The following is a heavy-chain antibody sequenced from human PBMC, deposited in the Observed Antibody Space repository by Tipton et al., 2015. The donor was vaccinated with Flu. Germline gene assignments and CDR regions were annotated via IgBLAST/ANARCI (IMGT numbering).Heavy chain of an antibody. V-gene: IGHV4-4*02. CDR3: ATTTYYYGSGSHDY. CDR1: GGSISRNNW. CDR2: IYTTGST. J-gene: IGHJ4*02. D-gene: IGHD3-10*01. Sequence: TLSLTCAVSGGSISRNNWWTWVRQPPGKGLEWIGRIYTTGSTKYNPSLKSRLTISLDRSKNQFSLKLTSVTAADTAVYYCATTTYYYGSGSHDYWGQGTLVTVSS.